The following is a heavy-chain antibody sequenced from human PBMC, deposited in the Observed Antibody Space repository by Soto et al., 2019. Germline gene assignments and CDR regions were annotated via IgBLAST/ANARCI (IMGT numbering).Heavy chain of an antibody. Sequence: GSLRLSCAASGFTVSTKYMSWVRQAPGKGLEWVSVIYSGGSTFYADSVRGRFTISRDNSKNTVNLQMNSLRAEDTAVYYCTTDLSMLYYYDSSGYYWSDYWGQGTLVTVSS. D-gene: IGHD3-22*01. J-gene: IGHJ4*02. CDR1: GFTVSTKY. CDR2: IYSGGST. CDR3: TTDLSMLYYYDSSGYYWSDY. V-gene: IGHV3-66*01.